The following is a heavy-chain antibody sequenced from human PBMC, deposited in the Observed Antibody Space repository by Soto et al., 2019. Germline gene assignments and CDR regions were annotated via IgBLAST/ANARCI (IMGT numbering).Heavy chain of an antibody. CDR2: VYYTGDT. V-gene: IGHV4-59*08. CDR1: SGPDRSHN. D-gene: IGHD4-17*01. CDR3: VRQGIDYLHGLVDV. J-gene: IGHJ6*02. Sequence: QVQLQQSGPRLVKPSETLSLTCTVSSGPDRSHNWGWIRQPPGRGLEWIGYVYYTGDTAYNPSLRGPVTISADTSTNDISLSLNSVTAADPAVYYCVRQGIDYLHGLVDVWGQGTTVSVSS.